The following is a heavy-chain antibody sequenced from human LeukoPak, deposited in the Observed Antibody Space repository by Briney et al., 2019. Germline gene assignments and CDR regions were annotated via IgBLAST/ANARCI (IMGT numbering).Heavy chain of an antibody. CDR3: AQNFYDSSGLYFDY. D-gene: IGHD3-22*01. CDR1: GFTFSSYS. V-gene: IGHV3-21*01. CDR2: ISSGSGHI. J-gene: IGHJ4*02. Sequence: GGSLRLSCAASGFTFSSYSINWVRQAPGKGLEWVSSISSGSGHIFYADSVKGRFTISRDNAKNSLYLQMNSLRAADTAVYYCAQNFYDSSGLYFDYWGQGTLVTVSS.